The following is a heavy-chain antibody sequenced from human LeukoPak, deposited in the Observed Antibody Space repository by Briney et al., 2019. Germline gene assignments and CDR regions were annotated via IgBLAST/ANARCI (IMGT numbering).Heavy chain of an antibody. Sequence: GGSLRLSCAASGFTFSSYGMDSVRQAPGKGLEWVAFIRYDGSNKYYADSVKGRFTISRDNSKNTLYLQMNSLRAEDTAVYYCAKSGDYDSQFDPWGQGTLVTVSS. CDR1: GFTFSSYG. CDR3: AKSGDYDSQFDP. J-gene: IGHJ5*02. V-gene: IGHV3-30*02. CDR2: IRYDGSNK. D-gene: IGHD3-3*01.